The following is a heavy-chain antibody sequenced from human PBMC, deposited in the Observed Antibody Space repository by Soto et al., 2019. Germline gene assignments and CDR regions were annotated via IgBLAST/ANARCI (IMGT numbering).Heavy chain of an antibody. CDR2: INPNSGDT. V-gene: IGHV1-2*02. J-gene: IGHJ6*02. CDR1: RYIFTGYY. CDR3: ARSHSAYHYHAMDA. Sequence: ASVKVSCKTSRYIFTGYYMHWVRQAPGQGLEWMGWINPNSGDTNYAQRFKGRVSMTSDTSINTAYLELSRLRPGDTAVVFCARSHSAYHYHAMDAWGQGTTVTVSS.